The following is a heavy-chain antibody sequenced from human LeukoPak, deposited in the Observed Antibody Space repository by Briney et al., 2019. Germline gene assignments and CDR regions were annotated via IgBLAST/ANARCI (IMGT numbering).Heavy chain of an antibody. J-gene: IGHJ5*02. CDR1: GYSFTSYW. D-gene: IGHD6-13*01. CDR3: ARRQQLVMDWFDP. CDR2: IYPGDSDT. V-gene: IGHV5-51*01. Sequence: GESLKISCKGSGYSFTSYWIAWVRQMPGKGLEWMGIIYPGDSDTRYSPPFQGQVTISADKSISTAYLQWSNLKASDTAMYYCARRQQLVMDWFDPWGQGTLVTVSS.